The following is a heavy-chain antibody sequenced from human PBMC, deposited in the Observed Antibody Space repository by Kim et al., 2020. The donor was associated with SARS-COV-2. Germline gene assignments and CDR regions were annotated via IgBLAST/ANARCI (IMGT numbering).Heavy chain of an antibody. V-gene: IGHV5-10-1*01. CDR1: GYSFTSYW. J-gene: IGHJ3*02. Sequence: GESLKISCKGSGYSFTSYWISWVRQMPGKGLEWMGRIDPSDSYTNYSPSFQGHVTISADKSISTAYLQWSSLMASDTAMYYCAGRNYDILTGYYLGAFDIWGQGTMVTVSS. CDR3: AGRNYDILTGYYLGAFDI. D-gene: IGHD3-9*01. CDR2: IDPSDSYT.